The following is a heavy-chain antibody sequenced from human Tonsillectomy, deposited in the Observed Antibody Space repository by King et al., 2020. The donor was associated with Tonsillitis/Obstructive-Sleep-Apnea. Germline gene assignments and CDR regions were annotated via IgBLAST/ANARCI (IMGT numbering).Heavy chain of an antibody. CDR3: ARDCSGIAAAGAFNYYYYYMDV. D-gene: IGHD6-13*01. J-gene: IGHJ6*03. Sequence: VQLVESGSELKKPGASVKVSCKASGYTFTSYAMNWVRQAPGQGLEWMGWINTKTGNPTYAQGFTGRFVFSLDTSVSTAYLQISSLKAEDTSVYYCARDCSGIAAAGAFNYYYYYMDVWGKGTTVTVSS. CDR2: INTKTGNP. CDR1: GYTFTSYA. V-gene: IGHV7-4-1*02.